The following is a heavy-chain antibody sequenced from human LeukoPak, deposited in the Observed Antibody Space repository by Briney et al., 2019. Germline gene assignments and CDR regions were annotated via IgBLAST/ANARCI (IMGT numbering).Heavy chain of an antibody. Sequence: SETLSLTCAVYGGSFSGYYWSWIRQPPGKGLEWIGEINHSGSTNYNPSLKSRVTISVDTSKNQFSLKLSSVTAADTAVYYCARYSGYDQYNWFDPWGQGTLVTVSS. CDR3: ARYSGYDQYNWFDP. D-gene: IGHD5-12*01. V-gene: IGHV4-34*01. J-gene: IGHJ5*02. CDR1: GGSFSGYY. CDR2: INHSGST.